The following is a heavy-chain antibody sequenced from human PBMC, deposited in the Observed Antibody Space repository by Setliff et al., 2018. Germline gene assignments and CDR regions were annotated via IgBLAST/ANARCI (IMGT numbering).Heavy chain of an antibody. V-gene: IGHV4-34*01. J-gene: IGHJ2*01. Sequence: SETLSLTCAVYGGSFSDYWWSWIRQLPGKGLEWIAEIHHSGSTNFHPSLKSRVAISVDPSKNQFYLNLRSVTAADTAVYFCARGTKTMVINYWYFDVWGRGT. CDR1: GGSFSDYW. CDR3: ARGTKTMVINYWYFDV. CDR2: IHHSGST. D-gene: IGHD4-17*01.